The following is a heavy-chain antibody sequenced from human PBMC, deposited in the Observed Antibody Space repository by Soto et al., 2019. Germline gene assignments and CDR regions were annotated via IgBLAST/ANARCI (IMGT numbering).Heavy chain of an antibody. CDR2: VYPSGHT. CDR1: GDSISSYS. Sequence: TLSLTCAVSGDSISSYSWNWIRQTAGRGLEWIGRVYPSGHTQYRSSFETLVTVSVDMSTNQFFLELRSVTAADTAVYSCARESGENWSYEAYWGQGSQVTV. D-gene: IGHD1-7*01. CDR3: ARESGENWSYEAY. J-gene: IGHJ4*02. V-gene: IGHV4-4*07.